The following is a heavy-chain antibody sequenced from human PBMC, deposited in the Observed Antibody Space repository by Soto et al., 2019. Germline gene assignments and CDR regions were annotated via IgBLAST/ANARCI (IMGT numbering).Heavy chain of an antibody. CDR1: GGSISSGDYY. J-gene: IGHJ4*02. CDR3: ATYYYDSSGYYYFDY. V-gene: IGHV4-30-4*01. CDR2: IYYSGST. Sequence: SETLSLTCTVSGGSISSGDYYWSWIRQPPGKGLEWIGYIYYSGSTYYNPSLKSRVTISVDTSKNQYSLKLSSVTAADTAVYYCATYYYDSSGYYYFDYWGQGTLATVSS. D-gene: IGHD3-22*01.